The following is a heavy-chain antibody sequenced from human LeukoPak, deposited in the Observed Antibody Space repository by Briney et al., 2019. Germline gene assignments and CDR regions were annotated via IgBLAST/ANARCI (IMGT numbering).Heavy chain of an antibody. J-gene: IGHJ4*02. CDR3: ARGPFQQWLVHY. D-gene: IGHD6-19*01. CDR2: IVPIFGTA. Sequence: SVKVSCKASGGTFSSYAISWVRQAPGQGLEWMGRIVPIFGTANYAQKFQGRVTITTDESTSTAYMELSSLRSEDTAVYYCARGPFQQWLVHYWGQGTLVTVSS. CDR1: GGTFSSYA. V-gene: IGHV1-69*05.